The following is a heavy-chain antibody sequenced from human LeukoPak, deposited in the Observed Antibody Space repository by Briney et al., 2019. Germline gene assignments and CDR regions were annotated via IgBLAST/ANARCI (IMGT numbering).Heavy chain of an antibody. CDR1: GGSISSYY. V-gene: IGHV4-59*08. D-gene: IGHD1-26*01. J-gene: IGHJ4*02. Sequence: SETLSLTCTVSGGSISSYYWTWIRQPPGKGLEWIGYIYYSGSTKYNTSLKSRVTISVDSSKNHFSLKLSAVTAADTAVYYCARAQVGIVGATEFAYWGQGTLVTVSS. CDR2: IYYSGST. CDR3: ARAQVGIVGATEFAY.